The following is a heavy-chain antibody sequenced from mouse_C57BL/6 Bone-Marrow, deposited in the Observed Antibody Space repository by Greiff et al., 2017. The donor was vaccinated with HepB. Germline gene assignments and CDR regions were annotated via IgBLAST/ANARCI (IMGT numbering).Heavy chain of an antibody. CDR1: GFTFSSYT. J-gene: IGHJ3*01. CDR3: AREDFWFAY. Sequence: EVKVVESGGGLVKPGGSLKLSCAASGFTFSSYTMSWVRQTPEKRLEWVATISGGGGNTYYPDSVKGRFTISRDNAKNTLYLQMSSLRSEDSALYYCAREDFWFAYWGQGTLVTVSA. CDR2: ISGGGGNT. V-gene: IGHV5-9*01.